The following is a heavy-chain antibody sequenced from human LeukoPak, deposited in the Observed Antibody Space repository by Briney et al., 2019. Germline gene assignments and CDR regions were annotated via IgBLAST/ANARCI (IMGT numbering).Heavy chain of an antibody. CDR2: IRYDGSNK. Sequence: GGSLRLSCAASGFTFSSYGMHWVRQAPGKGLEWVAFIRYDGSNKYYADSVKGRFTISRDNSKNTLYLQMNSLRAEDTAVYYCAKDFRYYDFWSGQNYYYYYYMDVWGKGTTVTVSS. D-gene: IGHD3-3*01. J-gene: IGHJ6*03. CDR3: AKDFRYYDFWSGQNYYYYYYMDV. V-gene: IGHV3-30*02. CDR1: GFTFSSYG.